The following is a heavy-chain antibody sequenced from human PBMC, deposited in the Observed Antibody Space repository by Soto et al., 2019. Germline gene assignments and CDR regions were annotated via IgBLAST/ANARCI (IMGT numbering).Heavy chain of an antibody. CDR2: ISYDGSNK. CDR3: AKGGVDCSGGSCYGERYYFDY. D-gene: IGHD2-15*01. V-gene: IGHV3-30*18. CDR1: GFTFSSYG. Sequence: QVQLVESGGGVVQPGRSLRLSCAASGFTFSSYGMHWVRQAPGKGLEWVAVISYDGSNKYYADSVKGRFTISRDNSKNTLYLQMNSLRAEDTAVYYCAKGGVDCSGGSCYGERYYFDYWGQGTLVTVSS. J-gene: IGHJ4*02.